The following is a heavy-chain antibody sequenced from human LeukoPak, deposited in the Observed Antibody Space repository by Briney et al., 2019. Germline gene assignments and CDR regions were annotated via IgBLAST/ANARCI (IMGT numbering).Heavy chain of an antibody. CDR3: ARGSKLAIYYYYYMDV. Sequence: ASVKVSCKASGGTFSSYAISWVRQAPGQGLEWMGGIIPIFGTANYAQKFQGRVTITTDESTSTAYMELSSLRSEDTAVYYCARGSKLAIYYYYYMDVWGKGTTVTVSS. CDR1: GGTFSSYA. J-gene: IGHJ6*03. V-gene: IGHV1-69*05. CDR2: IIPIFGTA. D-gene: IGHD6-13*01.